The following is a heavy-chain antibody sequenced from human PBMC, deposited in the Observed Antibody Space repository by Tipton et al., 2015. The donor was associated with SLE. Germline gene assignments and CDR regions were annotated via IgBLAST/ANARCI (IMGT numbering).Heavy chain of an antibody. CDR1: GDSLSGQY. CDR3: ARVSGGIAYMDV. Sequence: LRLSCSVYGDSLSGQYWSWIRQPPGKGLEWIGEVFRGGSTNSNPSLKSRVTVSVDTSKNQFSLKLSSVTAADTAVYYCARVSGGIAYMDVWGKGTTVTFSS. CDR2: VFRGGST. J-gene: IGHJ6*03. D-gene: IGHD6-13*01. V-gene: IGHV4-34*12.